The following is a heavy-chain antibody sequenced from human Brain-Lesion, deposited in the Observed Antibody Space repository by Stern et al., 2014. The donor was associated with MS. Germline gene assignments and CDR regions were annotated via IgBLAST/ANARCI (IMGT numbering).Heavy chain of an antibody. CDR3: ATLSPGAGGNYYRHFDY. Sequence: LQLAESGAEVKKPGASVKVSCKVSGYTLTELSMHWVRQAPRKGLEWMGGFDPEDGETIYPQQFQGRVTMTEDTSTDTAYMELSSLRSEDTAVYYCATLSPGAGGNYYRHFDYWGQGTLVTVSS. CDR2: FDPEDGET. V-gene: IGHV1-24*01. D-gene: IGHD1-26*01. J-gene: IGHJ4*02. CDR1: GYTLTELS.